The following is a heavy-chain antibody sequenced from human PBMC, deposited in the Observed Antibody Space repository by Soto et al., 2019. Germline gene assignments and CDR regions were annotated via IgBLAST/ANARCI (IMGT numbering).Heavy chain of an antibody. Sequence: GGSLRLSCAASGFTFSSYSMNWVRQAPGKGLEWVSYISSSSSTIYYADSVKGRFTISRDNAKNSLYLQMNSLRDEDTAVYYCARDRNRYGGNSRYYYYGMDVWGQGT. CDR3: ARDRNRYGGNSRYYYYGMDV. CDR1: GFTFSSYS. J-gene: IGHJ6*02. D-gene: IGHD4-17*01. V-gene: IGHV3-48*02. CDR2: ISSSSSTI.